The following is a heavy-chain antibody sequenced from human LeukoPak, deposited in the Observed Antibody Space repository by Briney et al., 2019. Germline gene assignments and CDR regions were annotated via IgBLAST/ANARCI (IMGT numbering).Heavy chain of an antibody. V-gene: IGHV3-74*01. CDR3: ARGSPDYSWYAY. J-gene: IGHJ4*02. CDR2: INRDGSNA. D-gene: IGHD6-13*01. CDR1: GFTFSSYW. Sequence: GGSLRLSCGASGFTFSSYWMHWVRQAPGKGLVWVSRINRDGSNAVYADSVRGRFTISRDNARNTVQLQMNSLGADDTAMYYCARGSPDYSWYAYWGRGTLVTVSS.